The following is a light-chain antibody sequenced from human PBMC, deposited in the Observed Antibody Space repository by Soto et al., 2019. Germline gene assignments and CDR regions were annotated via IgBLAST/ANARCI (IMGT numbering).Light chain of an antibody. CDR2: EVS. V-gene: IGLV2-23*02. CDR3: CSYATYRSLI. Sequence: QSALTQPASVSGSPGQAITISCTGTSGDIGNYDRVSWYQQHPGKTPKVRIYEVSKRPSGVSNRFSGSKSGNTASLTISGLQAEDEADYFCCSYATYRSLIFGGGTKLTVL. J-gene: IGLJ2*01. CDR1: SGDIGNYDR.